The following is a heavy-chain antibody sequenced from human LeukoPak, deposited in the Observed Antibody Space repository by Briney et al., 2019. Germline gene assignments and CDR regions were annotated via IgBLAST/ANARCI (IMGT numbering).Heavy chain of an antibody. V-gene: IGHV4-4*07. CDR3: ARDSSHFD. Sequence: PSETLSLTCTVSGGSISSYYWSWIRQPAGKGLEWIGRIYSSGSTDYNPSLKSRVTMSVDTSKNQISLNLSSVTAADTAVYFCARDSSHFDWGQGTLVTVSS. CDR2: IYSSGST. D-gene: IGHD3-3*02. J-gene: IGHJ4*02. CDR1: GGSISSYY.